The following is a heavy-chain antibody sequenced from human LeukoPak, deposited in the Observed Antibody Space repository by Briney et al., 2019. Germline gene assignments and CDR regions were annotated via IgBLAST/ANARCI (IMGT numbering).Heavy chain of an antibody. CDR3: ARGISSWPYYYYYGMDV. CDR2: INHSGST. J-gene: IGHJ6*02. Sequence: SETLSLTCAVYGGSFSGYYWSLIRQPPGKGLEWIGEINHSGSTNYNPSLKSRVTISVDTSKSQFSLKLSSVTAADTAVYYCARGISSWPYYYYYGMDVWGQGTTVTVSS. V-gene: IGHV4-34*01. D-gene: IGHD6-13*01. CDR1: GGSFSGYY.